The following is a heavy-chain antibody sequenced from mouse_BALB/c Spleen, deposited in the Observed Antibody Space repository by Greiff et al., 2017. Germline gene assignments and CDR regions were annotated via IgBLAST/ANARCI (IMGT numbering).Heavy chain of an antibody. CDR3: ARSGRSTTVVGDY. Sequence: VQLQQSGADLVKPGASVKLSCTASGFNIKDTYMHWVQQRPEQGLEWIGRIDPANGNTKYDPKFQGKATITADTSSNTAYLQLSSLTSEDTAVYDCARSGRSTTVVGDYWGQGTTRTVAA. J-gene: IGHJ2*01. V-gene: IGHV14-3*02. CDR2: IDPANGNT. D-gene: IGHD1-1*01. CDR1: GFNIKDTY.